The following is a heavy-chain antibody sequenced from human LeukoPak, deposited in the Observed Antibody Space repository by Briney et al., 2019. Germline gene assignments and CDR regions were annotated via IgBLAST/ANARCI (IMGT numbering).Heavy chain of an antibody. CDR1: GFTFSGSV. J-gene: IGHJ3*02. D-gene: IGHD6-13*01. CDR2: IYSGGST. V-gene: IGHV3-53*01. CDR3: ARSYSSTWDDAFDI. Sequence: GGSLRLSCAASGFTFSGSVMHWVRQAPGKGLEWVSVIYSGGSTYYADSVKGRFTISRDNSKNTLYLQMNSLRAEDTAVYYCARSYSSTWDDAFDIWGQGTMVTVSS.